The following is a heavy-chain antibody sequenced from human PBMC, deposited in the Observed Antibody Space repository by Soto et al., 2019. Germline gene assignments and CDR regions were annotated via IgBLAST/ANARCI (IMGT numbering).Heavy chain of an antibody. V-gene: IGHV3-7*01. CDR1: GFTFSSYW. CDR3: ARDRGGSAARPNYYFDY. Sequence: GGSLRLSCAASGFTFSSYWMSWVRQAPGKGLEWVANIKQDGSEKYYVDSVKGRFTISRDNAKNSLYLQMNSLRAEDTAVYYCARDRGGSAARPNYYFDYWGQGTLVTVSS. J-gene: IGHJ4*02. D-gene: IGHD6-6*01. CDR2: IKQDGSEK.